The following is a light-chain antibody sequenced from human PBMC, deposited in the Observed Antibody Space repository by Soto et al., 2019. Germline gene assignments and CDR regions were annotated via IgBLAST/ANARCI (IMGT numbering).Light chain of an antibody. CDR2: ATS. V-gene: IGKV1-39*01. J-gene: IGKJ1*01. Sequence: DLQMTQSPSSLSASVGDRVTITCRASQSISSYLNWYQQKPGKAPKFLIYATSSLQSGVPSRFSGSGSETDFTLTISSLQPEDFATYYCQQSYMTPPTFGQGTKVEI. CDR3: QQSYMTPPT. CDR1: QSISSY.